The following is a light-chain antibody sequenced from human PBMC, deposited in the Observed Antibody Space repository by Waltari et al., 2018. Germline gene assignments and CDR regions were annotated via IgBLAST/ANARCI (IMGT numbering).Light chain of an antibody. V-gene: IGKV2-30*02. Sequence: DVVMTQSPLSLPVTLGQPASISCKSSQSLVHSDGNTYLQWFQQRPGQSPRRLIYKVSYRDSGVPDRFSGSGSGTDFTLKISRVEAEDVGVYYCMQGTHWPYTFGQGTKLDI. CDR1: QSLVHSDGNTY. CDR2: KVS. J-gene: IGKJ2*01. CDR3: MQGTHWPYT.